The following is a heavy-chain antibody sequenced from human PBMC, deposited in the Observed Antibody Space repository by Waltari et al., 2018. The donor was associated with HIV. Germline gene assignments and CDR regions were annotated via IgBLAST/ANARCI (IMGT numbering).Heavy chain of an antibody. CDR3: ARLFIAVAANDGQLGLDY. Sequence: QVQLVQSGAEVKKPGASVKVSCKASGYTFTSYAMHWVRQAPGQRLELMGWINAGNGNTKYSQKFQGRVTITRDTSASTAYMELSSLRSEDTAVYYCARLFIAVAANDGQLGLDYWGQGTLVTVSS. CDR2: INAGNGNT. V-gene: IGHV1-3*01. D-gene: IGHD6-19*01. CDR1: GYTFTSYA. J-gene: IGHJ4*02.